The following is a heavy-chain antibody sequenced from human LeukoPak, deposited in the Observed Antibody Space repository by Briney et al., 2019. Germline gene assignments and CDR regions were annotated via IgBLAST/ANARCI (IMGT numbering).Heavy chain of an antibody. CDR2: IKQDGSEK. V-gene: IGHV3-7*04. J-gene: IGHJ4*02. CDR1: GFPFSTYW. D-gene: IGHD6-13*01. CDR3: ATDLGIAAAGTADY. Sequence: GGSLRLSCAASGFPFSTYWMSWVRRAPGKGLEWVANIKQDGSEKHYVDSVKGRFTISRDNAKNSLYLQMNSLRAEDTAVYYCATDLGIAAAGTADYWGQGTLVTVSS.